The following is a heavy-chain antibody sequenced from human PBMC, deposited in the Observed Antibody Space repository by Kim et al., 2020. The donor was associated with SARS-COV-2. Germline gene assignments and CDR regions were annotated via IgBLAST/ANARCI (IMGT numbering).Heavy chain of an antibody. V-gene: IGHV4-59*13. D-gene: IGHD6-13*01. CDR3: ARMASSWYGEDY. CDR2: IYYSGST. CDR1: GGSISGYF. Sequence: SETLSLTCTVSGGSISGYFWNWIRQPPGKGLEWIGYIYYSGSTNYNPSLKSRVTISLDTSMNQLSLKLNSVTAADTAVYYCARMASSWYGEDYWGQGTLVTVSS. J-gene: IGHJ4*02.